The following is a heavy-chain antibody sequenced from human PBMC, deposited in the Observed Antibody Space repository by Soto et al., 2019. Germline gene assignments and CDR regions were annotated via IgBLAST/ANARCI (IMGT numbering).Heavy chain of an antibody. V-gene: IGHV3-15*01. CDR2: IKSKTDGGTT. CDR3: TLNDYGDYVVVDY. J-gene: IGHJ4*02. D-gene: IGHD4-17*01. CDR1: GVTFRNAW. Sequence: GGSLILSCAASGVTFRNAWMSWVRQAPGKGLEWVGRIKSKTDGGTTDYAAPVKGRFTISRDDSKNTLYLQMNSLKTEDTAVYYCTLNDYGDYVVVDYWGQGTLVTVSS.